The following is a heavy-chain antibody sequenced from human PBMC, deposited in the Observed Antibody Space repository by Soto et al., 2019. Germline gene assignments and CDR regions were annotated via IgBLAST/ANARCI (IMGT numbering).Heavy chain of an antibody. J-gene: IGHJ4*02. CDR1: GFDFRIYA. V-gene: IGHV3-23*01. Sequence: EVQLLESGGGLAQAGGSLRLSCAASGFDFRIYAMNWARQAPGKGLEWVAVMIGDGTSWDYADSVRGRFTISRDNSKNTLYLQMTSLRAEDTAVYYCAKDLRPDGRYDFDYWGQGTLVTVSS. CDR3: AKDLRPDGRYDFDY. CDR2: MIGDGTSW. D-gene: IGHD1-26*01.